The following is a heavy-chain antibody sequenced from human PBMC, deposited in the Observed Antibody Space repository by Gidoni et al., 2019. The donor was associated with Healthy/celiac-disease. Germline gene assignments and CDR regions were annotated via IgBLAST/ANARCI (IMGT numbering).Heavy chain of an antibody. Sequence: EVQLVESGGGLVQPGGSLRLSCAASGFTVSSNYMSWVRQAPGKGLEWVSVIYSGGSTYYADSVKGRFTISRHNSKNTLYLQMNSLRAEDTAVYYCAREDSSGLDYYGMDVWGQGTTVTVSS. CDR2: IYSGGST. J-gene: IGHJ6*02. V-gene: IGHV3-53*04. CDR3: AREDSSGLDYYGMDV. D-gene: IGHD6-19*01. CDR1: GFTVSSNY.